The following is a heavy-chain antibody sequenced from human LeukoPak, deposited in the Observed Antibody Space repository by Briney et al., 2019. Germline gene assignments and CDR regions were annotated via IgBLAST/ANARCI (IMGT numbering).Heavy chain of an antibody. V-gene: IGHV3-30*18. Sequence: GGSLRLSCVFSGFTFRKHGMHWVRQAPGKGLEWVAVASSDEINQYYADSVRGRFLISRDNSKNTLNLQMNDLKPDDTAIYYCAKRNTMVRGGPCFDYWGQGLLVTVSS. J-gene: IGHJ4*02. CDR1: GFTFRKHG. CDR2: ASSDEINQ. D-gene: IGHD3-10*01. CDR3: AKRNTMVRGGPCFDY.